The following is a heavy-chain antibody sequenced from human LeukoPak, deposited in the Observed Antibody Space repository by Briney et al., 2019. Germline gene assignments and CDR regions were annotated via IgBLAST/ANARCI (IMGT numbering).Heavy chain of an antibody. J-gene: IGHJ4*02. V-gene: IGHV3-30*02. Sequence: GGSLRLSCAASGFTFSSYGMHWVRQAPGKGLEWVAFIRYDGTNKYYADSVKGRFTISRDNAKNSLYLQMNSLRAEDTAVYYCARDTLYYDFWSGYPAGYWGQGTLVTVSS. CDR1: GFTFSSYG. D-gene: IGHD3-3*01. CDR3: ARDTLYYDFWSGYPAGY. CDR2: IRYDGTNK.